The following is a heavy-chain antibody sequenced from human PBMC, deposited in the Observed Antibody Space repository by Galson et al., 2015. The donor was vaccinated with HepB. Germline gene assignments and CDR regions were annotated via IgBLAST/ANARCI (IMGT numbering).Heavy chain of an antibody. CDR1: EFTFSNYP. J-gene: IGHJ6*02. Sequence: SLRLSCAASEFTFSNYPMHWVRQAPGKGLEWVAVISHDGTDEYYIDSVKGRFTISRDNSKNTLYLQMNSLRVEDTAMYYCARDSPFMDVWGQGTTVTVSS. CDR2: ISHDGTDE. V-gene: IGHV3-30*04. CDR3: ARDSPFMDV.